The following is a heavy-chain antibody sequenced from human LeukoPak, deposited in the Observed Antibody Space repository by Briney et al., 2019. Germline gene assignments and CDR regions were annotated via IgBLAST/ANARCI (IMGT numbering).Heavy chain of an antibody. V-gene: IGHV4-59*01. CDR1: GGSISSYY. D-gene: IGHD6-13*01. J-gene: IGHJ3*02. CDR3: ARARGSRYERPFVI. Sequence: SETLSLTCTVSGGSISSYYWSWIRQPPGKGLEWIGYIYYSGSTNYNPSLKSRVTISVDTSKNQFSLKLSSVTAADTAVYYCARARGSRYERPFVIWGQGTMVTVSS. CDR2: IYYSGST.